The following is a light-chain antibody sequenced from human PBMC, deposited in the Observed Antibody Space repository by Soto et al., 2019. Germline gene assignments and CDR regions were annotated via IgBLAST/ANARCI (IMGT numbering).Light chain of an antibody. J-gene: IGKJ5*01. CDR1: QSISSSF. Sequence: IVLPQSPGILSLSPGERASLSCGASQSISSSFLAWYQQKPGQAPRILIYGASSRATGIPDRFSGTGSQTDFTLPISRLEPEDFAVYYCQQYDNSPITFGQGTRLEIK. CDR3: QQYDNSPIT. CDR2: GAS. V-gene: IGKV3-20*01.